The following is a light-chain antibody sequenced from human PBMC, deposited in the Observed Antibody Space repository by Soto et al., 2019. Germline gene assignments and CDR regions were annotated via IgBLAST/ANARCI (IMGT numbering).Light chain of an antibody. V-gene: IGKV3D-20*02. CDR3: QQRNTWPPIT. J-gene: IGKJ5*01. CDR2: GAS. Sequence: EIVLTQSPGTLSLSPGERATLSCRASQSVASNNLAWYQQKPGQSPRLLIYGASSRARGIPDRFTGSGSGTDFILTISRLEPEDFAVYYCQQRNTWPPITFGQGTRLEIK. CDR1: QSVASNN.